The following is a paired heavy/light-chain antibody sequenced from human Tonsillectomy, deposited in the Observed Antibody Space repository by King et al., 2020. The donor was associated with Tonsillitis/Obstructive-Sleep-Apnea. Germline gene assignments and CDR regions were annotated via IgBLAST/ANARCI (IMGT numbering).Heavy chain of an antibody. V-gene: IGHV3-53*01. Sequence: EAQLVESGGGLIQPGGSLRLSCAASGFSVSNNYMTWVRQAPGKGLEWVSNIYSGGSTYYADSVKGRFTISRDTSKNTLFLQMDSLRGEDTAIYYCATGAEGGGWVTPVDHWGQGTLVTVSS. CDR1: GFSVSNNY. CDR2: IYSGGST. J-gene: IGHJ4*02. D-gene: IGHD3-16*01. CDR3: ATGAEGGGWVTPVDH.
Light chain of an antibody. J-gene: IGKJ1*01. Sequence: EIVLTQSPDFQSVTPKEKVTITCRASRSIGSSLHWYQQKPDQSPKLLIKFASQSFSGVPSRFSGSGSGTDFTLTINSLEAEDAATYYCHHSSTLPWTFGQGTKVEIK. CDR1: RSIGSS. CDR3: HHSSTLPWT. CDR2: FAS. V-gene: IGKV6-21*01.